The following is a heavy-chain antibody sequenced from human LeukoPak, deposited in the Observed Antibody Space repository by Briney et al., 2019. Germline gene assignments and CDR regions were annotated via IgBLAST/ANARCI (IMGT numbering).Heavy chain of an antibody. CDR3: VRGSGGNGYGYWGDY. V-gene: IGHV3-33*08. J-gene: IGHJ4*02. CDR1: GFRFSQYG. D-gene: IGHD5-12*01. CDR2: IWFDGRKI. Sequence: PGRSLRLSCAASGFRFSQYGMHWVRQVPGKGLEWVAVIWFDGRKIEYRDSVKGRFTISRDNSKNTLYLQMDNLRVDDTAVYYCVRGSGGNGYGYWGDYWGQGTLVTVSS.